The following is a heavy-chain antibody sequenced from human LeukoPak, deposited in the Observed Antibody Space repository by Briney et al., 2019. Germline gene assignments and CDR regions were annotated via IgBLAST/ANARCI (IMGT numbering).Heavy chain of an antibody. V-gene: IGHV3-30*18. CDR1: GFTFSSYG. D-gene: IGHD3-22*01. J-gene: IGHJ4*02. CDR3: AKERSSGYFLYYFDY. CDR2: ISYDGSNK. Sequence: PGGSLRLSCAASGFTFSSYGMHWVRQAPGKGLEWVAVISYDGSNKYYADSVKGRFTISRDNSKNTPYLQMNSLRAEDTAVYYCAKERSSGYFLYYFDYWGQGTLVTVSS.